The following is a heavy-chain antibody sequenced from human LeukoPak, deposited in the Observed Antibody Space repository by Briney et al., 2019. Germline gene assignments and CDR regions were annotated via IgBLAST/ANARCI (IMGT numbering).Heavy chain of an antibody. V-gene: IGHV3-7*01. Sequence: GGSLRLSCAASGFTVSNYWLSWVRQAAGQGLEWVANIKQDGSEKNYVDSVKGRLTISRDNAKTSLYLQMNSLRAEDTAVYYCARDRQIAYWGQGTLVTVSS. CDR3: ARDRQIAY. CDR2: IKQDGSEK. J-gene: IGHJ4*02. CDR1: GFTVSNYW.